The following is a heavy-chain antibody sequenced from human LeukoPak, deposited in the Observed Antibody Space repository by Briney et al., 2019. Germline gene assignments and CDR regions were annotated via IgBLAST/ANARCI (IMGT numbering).Heavy chain of an antibody. Sequence: GGSLRLSCAVSGLTVSTNYMTWVRQAPGKGLECVSVIYGGGSTYYADSVKGQFTISRDNSKNTLYLQMNSLRAEDTAVYYCAGGGSCYGGTYWGQGTLVTVSS. J-gene: IGHJ4*02. CDR1: GLTVSTNY. D-gene: IGHD2-15*01. V-gene: IGHV3-66*02. CDR3: AGGGSCYGGTY. CDR2: IYGGGST.